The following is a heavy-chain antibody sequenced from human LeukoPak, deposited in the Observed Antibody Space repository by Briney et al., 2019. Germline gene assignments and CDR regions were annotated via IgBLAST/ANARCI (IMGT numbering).Heavy chain of an antibody. V-gene: IGHV4-59*01. CDR3: ARDQSRGIAAAGSIPDY. Sequence: SETLSLTCTVSGGSISSYYWSWIRQPPGKGLEWIGYIYYSGSTNYNPSLKSRVTISVDTSKNQFSLKLSSVTAADTAVYYCARDQSRGIAAAGSIPDYWGQGTLVTVSS. J-gene: IGHJ4*02. CDR2: IYYSGST. CDR1: GGSISSYY. D-gene: IGHD6-13*01.